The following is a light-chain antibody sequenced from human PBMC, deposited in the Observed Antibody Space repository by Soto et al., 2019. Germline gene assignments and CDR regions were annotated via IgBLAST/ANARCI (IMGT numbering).Light chain of an antibody. CDR3: QQRSNWPRT. Sequence: EIVLTQSPGTLSLSPGERGTLSCRASQRFGSSNLAWYQQKPGQAPRLLIYDASNRATGIPARFSGSGSGTDFTLTISSLEPEDFAVYYCQQRSNWPRTFGQGTKVDIK. CDR2: DAS. J-gene: IGKJ1*01. CDR1: QRFGSSN. V-gene: IGKV3-11*01.